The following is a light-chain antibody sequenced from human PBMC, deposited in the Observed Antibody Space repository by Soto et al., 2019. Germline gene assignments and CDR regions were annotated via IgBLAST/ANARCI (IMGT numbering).Light chain of an antibody. CDR3: KKYNKWRWT. J-gene: IGKJ1*01. CDR1: QSVSSN. V-gene: IGKV3-15*01. Sequence: EIVRTQYTATLSVCPGERATLSSRASQSVSSNLAWYQQKPGQAPRLLIYGASPRATGIPARFSGSGSWTVFTLKMIGPQPGDFGVYDFKKYNKWRWTVGQGKKGEIK. CDR2: GAS.